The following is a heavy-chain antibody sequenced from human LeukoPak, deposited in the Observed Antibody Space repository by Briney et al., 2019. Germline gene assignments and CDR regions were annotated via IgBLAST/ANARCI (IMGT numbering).Heavy chain of an antibody. V-gene: IGHV1-46*03. CDR2: INPSGGST. J-gene: IGHJ4*02. CDR3: ASDSAAAGTDY. D-gene: IGHD6-13*01. CDR1: GYTFTGYY. Sequence: AXVKVSCKASGYTFTGYYMHWVRQAPGQGLEWMGIINPSGGSTKYAQKFQGRVTMTRDTYTSTVYMEVSRLRYEDTAVYYCASDSAAAGTDYWGQGTLVTVSS.